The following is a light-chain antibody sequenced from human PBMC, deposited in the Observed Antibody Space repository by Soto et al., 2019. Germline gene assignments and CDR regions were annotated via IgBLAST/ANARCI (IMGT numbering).Light chain of an antibody. CDR3: MQALHTPL. J-gene: IGKJ4*01. CDR1: QSLLHSNGFQY. Sequence: DIVVTQSPLSLPVTPGEPASISCKSSQSLLHSNGFQYLDWYLQRPGQSPQLLIYLASNRASGVPDRFSGSGSGTDFTLKISRVEAEDVGVYYCMQALHTPLFGGGTKVEIK. V-gene: IGKV2-28*01. CDR2: LAS.